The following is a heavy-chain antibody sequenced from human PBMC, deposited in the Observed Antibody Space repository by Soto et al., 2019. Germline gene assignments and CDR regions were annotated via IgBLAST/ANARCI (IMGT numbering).Heavy chain of an antibody. CDR1: GFIFSSYI. V-gene: IGHV3-21*01. J-gene: IGHJ4*02. CDR2: ISSSSSYI. D-gene: IGHD2-2*01. Sequence: GGSLRLSCAASGFIFSSYIMNWVRQAPGKGLEWVSSISSSSSYIYYTDSVKGRFTISRDNAKNSLYLQVSSLRAEDTAVYYCARGPGYCSGTSCYLYFDYWGQGALVTVSS. CDR3: ARGPGYCSGTSCYLYFDY.